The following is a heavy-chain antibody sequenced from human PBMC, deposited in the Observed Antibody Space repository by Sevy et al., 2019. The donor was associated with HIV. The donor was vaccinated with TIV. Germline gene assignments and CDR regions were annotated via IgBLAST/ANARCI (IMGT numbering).Heavy chain of an antibody. J-gene: IGHJ6*02. V-gene: IGHV3-30-3*01. CDR1: GFTFSSYA. D-gene: IGHD4-17*01. CDR2: ITYDGSNK. Sequence: GGSLRLSCAASGFTFSSYAMHWVRQAPGKGLEWVAVITYDGSNKYYADSVKGRFTISRDNSKNTLYLQMNSLRAEDTAVYYCERDYGEALYYYYGMDVWGQGTTVTVSS. CDR3: ERDYGEALYYYYGMDV.